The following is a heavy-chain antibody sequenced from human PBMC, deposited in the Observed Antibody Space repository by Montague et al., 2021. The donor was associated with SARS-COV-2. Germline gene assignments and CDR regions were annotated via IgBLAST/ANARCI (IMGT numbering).Heavy chain of an antibody. J-gene: IGHJ6*02. CDR3: ARGAGRGSGYGKYYYYYYGMDV. CDR2: VYYSGST. Sequence: SETLSLTCAVYGGSSGGEYWSRMGEHPAEGQERIKYVYYSGSTKYNPSLKSRVTISVDTSKNQFSLKLSSVTAADTAVYYCARGAGRGSGYGKYYYYYYGMDVWGQGTTVTVSS. D-gene: IGHD5-12*01. V-gene: IGHV4-59*01. CDR1: GGSSGGEY.